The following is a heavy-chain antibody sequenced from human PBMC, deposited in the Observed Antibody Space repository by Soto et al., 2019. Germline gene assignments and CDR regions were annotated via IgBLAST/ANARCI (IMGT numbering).Heavy chain of an antibody. CDR3: AKGGAIVAAGTRVYLFNAMDV. V-gene: IGHV1-2*02. CDR1: GYTFTGYY. J-gene: IGHJ6*02. Sequence: ASVKVSCKASGYTFTGYYVHWVRQAPGQGLEWMGWINPNSGDTYLAQRFQGRVTMNRDTSIGTAYMELRGLTSDDTAEYYCAKGGAIVAAGTRVYLFNAMDVWGQGTTVTVSS. CDR2: INPNSGDT. D-gene: IGHD1-26*01.